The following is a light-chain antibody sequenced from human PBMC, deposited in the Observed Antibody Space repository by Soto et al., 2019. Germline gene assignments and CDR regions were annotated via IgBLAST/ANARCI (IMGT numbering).Light chain of an antibody. Sequence: EIGMTQSPATLSVFPGERATLSCRASQSVNGNLAWYQQRRGQAPRLLIYGASTRATGITARFSGSGSGTEFALTISSLQSEDFAIYYCQQYHNWPRTFGQGTKVEIK. CDR3: QQYHNWPRT. CDR2: GAS. J-gene: IGKJ1*01. CDR1: QSVNGN. V-gene: IGKV3-15*01.